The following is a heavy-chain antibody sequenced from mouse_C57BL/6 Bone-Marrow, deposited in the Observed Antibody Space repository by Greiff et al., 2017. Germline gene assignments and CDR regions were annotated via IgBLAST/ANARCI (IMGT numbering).Heavy chain of an antibody. CDR3: TSIPITTVADY. V-gene: IGHV1-15*01. Sequence: VKLMESGAELVRPGASVTLSCKASGYTFTDYEMHWVKQTPVHGLEWIGAIDPETGGTAYNQKFKGKAILTADKSSSTAYMELLSLTSEDSAVYYCTSIPITTVADYWGQGTTLTVSS. CDR1: GYTFTDYE. J-gene: IGHJ2*01. D-gene: IGHD1-1*01. CDR2: IDPETGGT.